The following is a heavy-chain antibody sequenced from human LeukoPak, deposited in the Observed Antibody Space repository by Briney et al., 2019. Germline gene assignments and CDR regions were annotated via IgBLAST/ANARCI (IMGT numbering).Heavy chain of an antibody. CDR1: GYTLTELS. V-gene: IGHV1-24*01. J-gene: IGHJ4*02. CDR2: FDPEDGET. Sequence: ASVKVSCKVSGYTLTELSMHWVRQAPGKGLAWMGGFDPEDGETIYAQKFQGRVTMTEDTSTDTAYMELSSLRSEDTAVYYCATDYLAAGVGARVSDYWGQGTLVTVSS. CDR3: ATDYLAAGVGARVSDY. D-gene: IGHD1-26*01.